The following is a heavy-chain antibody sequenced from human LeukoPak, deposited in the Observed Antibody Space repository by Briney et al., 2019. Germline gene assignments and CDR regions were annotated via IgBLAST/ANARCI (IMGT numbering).Heavy chain of an antibody. CDR3: ARAQDYYDIKACFQH. V-gene: IGHV4-38-2*02. CDR1: GYSISSGYY. CDR2: IYYSGST. J-gene: IGHJ1*01. D-gene: IGHD3-22*01. Sequence: TSETLSLTCSVSGYSISSGYYWGWIRPPPGKGLEWIGIIYYSGSTYYNPSLKSRVTISVDTSKNQFSLKLSSVTAADTAVYYCARAQDYYDIKACFQHWGQGTLVTVSS.